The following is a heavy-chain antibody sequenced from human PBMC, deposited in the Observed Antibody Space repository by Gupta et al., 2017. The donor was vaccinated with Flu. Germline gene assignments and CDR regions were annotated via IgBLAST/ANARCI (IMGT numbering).Heavy chain of an antibody. J-gene: IGHJ6*02. D-gene: IGHD5-12*01. CDR2: IYYSGST. V-gene: IGHV4-39*01. CDR3: ARNEGWLQLDYYYYGMDV. Sequence: WSWIRQPPGKGLEWIGSIYYSGSTYYNPSLKSRVTISVDTSKNQFSLKLSSVTAADTAVYYCARNEGWLQLDYYYYGMDVWGQGTTVTVSS.